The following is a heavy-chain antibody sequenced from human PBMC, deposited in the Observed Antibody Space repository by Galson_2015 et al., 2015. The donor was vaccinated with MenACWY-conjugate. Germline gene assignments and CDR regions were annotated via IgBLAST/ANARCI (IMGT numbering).Heavy chain of an antibody. CDR1: GYTFTSYA. D-gene: IGHD6-13*01. Sequence: SVKVSCKASGYTFTSYAMHWVRQAPGQRLEWMGWINAGNGNTKYSQKFQGRVTITRDTSASTVYMELSSLRSEDTAVYYCARGLIAAAGTFYFDYWGQGTLVTVSS. CDR2: INAGNGNT. V-gene: IGHV1-3*01. CDR3: ARGLIAAAGTFYFDY. J-gene: IGHJ4*02.